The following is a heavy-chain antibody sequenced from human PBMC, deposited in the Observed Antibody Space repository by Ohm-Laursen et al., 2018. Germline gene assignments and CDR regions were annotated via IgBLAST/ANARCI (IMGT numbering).Heavy chain of an antibody. J-gene: IGHJ3*02. CDR1: GFTFSNAW. CDR2: ISASGGAT. Sequence: GSLRLSCTASGFTFSNAWMTWVRQAPGKGLEWVSCISASGGATYYVDSVKGRFTISRDKSKNMVYLQMNDLRVEDTALYYCGKDDGWSNHIWGQGTMVTVSS. CDR3: GKDDGWSNHI. V-gene: IGHV3-23*01. D-gene: IGHD2-15*01.